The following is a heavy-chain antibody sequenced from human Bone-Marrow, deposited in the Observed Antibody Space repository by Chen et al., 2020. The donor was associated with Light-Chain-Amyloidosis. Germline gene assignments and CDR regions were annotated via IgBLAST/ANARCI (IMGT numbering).Heavy chain of an antibody. D-gene: IGHD5-12*01. Sequence: EVQLEQSGPEVKKPGESLKISCKGSGYTFPNYWIGWVRQMPGKGLEWMGVIYPDDSDARYSPSFEGQFTISADKSITTAYLQWRSLKASDTAMSYCARRRDGYNFDYWGQGTLVTVSS. CDR2: IYPDDSDA. V-gene: IGHV5-51*01. CDR1: GYTFPNYW. CDR3: ARRRDGYNFDY. J-gene: IGHJ4*02.